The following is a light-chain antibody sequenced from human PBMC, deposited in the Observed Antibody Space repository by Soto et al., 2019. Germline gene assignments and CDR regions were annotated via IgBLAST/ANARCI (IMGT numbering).Light chain of an antibody. V-gene: IGKV1-6*01. Sequence: AIQMTQSPSSLSASVGDRVTITCRASQGIRNDLGWYQQKPGKAPKLLIYAASSLQSGVPSRFSGSGSGTDLTLTIRSLQPADCATYYCLQDYNYPLTFGQGTQVEIK. CDR3: LQDYNYPLT. J-gene: IGKJ1*01. CDR2: AAS. CDR1: QGIRND.